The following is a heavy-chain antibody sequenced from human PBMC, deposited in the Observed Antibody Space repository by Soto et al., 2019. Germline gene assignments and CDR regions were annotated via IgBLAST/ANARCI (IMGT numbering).Heavy chain of an antibody. CDR1: GFTFSSYS. CDR3: ARAHALLGDYSDKGY. J-gene: IGHJ4*02. Sequence: EVQLVESGGGLVQPGGSLSLSCAASGFTFSSYSMHWVRQAPGKGLERVSYISSSSRTIYYADSVKGRFTIARDNGKNSLYLQMNSLRDEDTAVYYCARAHALLGDYSDKGYWGQGTLVTVSS. D-gene: IGHD4-17*01. V-gene: IGHV3-48*02. CDR2: ISSSSRTI.